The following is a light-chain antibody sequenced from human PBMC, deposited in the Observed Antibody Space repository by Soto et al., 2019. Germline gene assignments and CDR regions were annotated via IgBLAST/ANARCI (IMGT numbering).Light chain of an antibody. J-gene: IGKJ2*01. CDR3: QQYDTLYT. V-gene: IGKV3-15*01. CDR2: GAS. Sequence: ILMTQSPATLSVFPGDRATLSCRASQSVKTNLAWYQQKPGQTPRLLSYGASTRATSIPGRFSGSGSGTEFTLTISSLQSEDFAVYYCQQYDTLYTFGQGTKLEIK. CDR1: QSVKTN.